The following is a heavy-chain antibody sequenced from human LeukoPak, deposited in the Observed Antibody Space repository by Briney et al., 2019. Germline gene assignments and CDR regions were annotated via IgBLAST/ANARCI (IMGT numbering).Heavy chain of an antibody. CDR2: ISGGGGST. Sequence: GGSLRLSCAASGFTFTSYSMNWVRQAPGKGLEWVSTISGGGGSTYYADSVKGRFTISRDNSKNTLYLQVNSLRAEDTAVYYCAKGGKWDVTPFDYWGQGTLVIVSS. CDR3: AKGGKWDVTPFDY. CDR1: GFTFTSYS. D-gene: IGHD1-26*01. J-gene: IGHJ4*02. V-gene: IGHV3-23*01.